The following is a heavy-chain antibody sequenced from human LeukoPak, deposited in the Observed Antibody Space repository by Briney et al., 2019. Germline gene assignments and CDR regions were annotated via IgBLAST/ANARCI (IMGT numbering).Heavy chain of an antibody. J-gene: IGHJ4*02. CDR3: ARDGPSSSYDY. D-gene: IGHD6-13*01. CDR1: GFTFSSYS. CDR2: ISSNSSCI. V-gene: IGHV3-21*01. Sequence: GGSLRLSCAASGFTFSSYSMNWVRQAPEKGLEWVSSISSNSSCIYYADSVKGRFTISRDNAKNSLYLQMNSLRAEDTAVYYCARDGPSSSYDYWGQGTLVTVSS.